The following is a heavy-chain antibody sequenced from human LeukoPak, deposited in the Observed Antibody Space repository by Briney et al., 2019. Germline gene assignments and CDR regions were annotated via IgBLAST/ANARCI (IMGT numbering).Heavy chain of an antibody. D-gene: IGHD3-10*01. CDR2: IKQDGSEK. CDR1: GFTFSSKW. Sequence: GGSLRLSCVASGFTFSSKWMSWVRQAPWKGLEWVANIKQDGSEKSYVDSVKGRFTISRDNAKNSLYLQMNSLRAEDTAVYFCARETRGFDYWGQGTLVTVSS. CDR3: ARETRGFDY. V-gene: IGHV3-7*01. J-gene: IGHJ4*02.